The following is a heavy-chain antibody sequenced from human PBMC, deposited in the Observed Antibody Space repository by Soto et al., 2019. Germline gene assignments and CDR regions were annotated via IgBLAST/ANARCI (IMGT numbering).Heavy chain of an antibody. Sequence: GASVKVSCKASGYTFTSYGISWVRQAPGQGLEWMGWIIPIFGTANYAQKFQGRVTMTRNTSISTAYMELSSLRSEDTAVYYCARGPHPYFNDYWGQGTLVTVSS. CDR1: GYTFTSYG. CDR3: ARGPHPYFNDY. V-gene: IGHV1-8*02. J-gene: IGHJ4*02. CDR2: IIPIFGTA. D-gene: IGHD2-8*01.